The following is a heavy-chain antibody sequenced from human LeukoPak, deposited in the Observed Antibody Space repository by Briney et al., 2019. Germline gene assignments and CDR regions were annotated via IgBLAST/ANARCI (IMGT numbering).Heavy chain of an antibody. CDR2: ISSSSRYI. CDR1: GFPFSSYS. Sequence: PGESLRLSCAASGFPFSSYSMARVRQAPGKGLEWVSSISSSSRYISYADSVKGRFTISRDNAKKSLYLQLNILRADDTAVYYWARDDSGTSNFYWGQGTLVTVSS. V-gene: IGHV3-21*01. D-gene: IGHD3-10*01. J-gene: IGHJ4*02. CDR3: ARDDSGTSNFY.